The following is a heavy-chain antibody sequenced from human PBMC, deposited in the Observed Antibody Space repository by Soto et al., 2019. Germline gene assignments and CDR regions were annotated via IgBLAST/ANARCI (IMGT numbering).Heavy chain of an antibody. CDR3: ARGGIAAQTRLASYLDY. CDR1: GGSFSGYY. V-gene: IGHV4-34*01. J-gene: IGHJ4*02. D-gene: IGHD6-13*01. CDR2: INHSGST. Sequence: SETLSLTCAVYGGSFSGYYWSWIRQPPGKGLEWIGEINHSGSTNYNPSLKSRVTISVDTSKIQFSLKLSSVTAADPAVYYCARGGIAAQTRLASYLDYWGQGALVTVSS.